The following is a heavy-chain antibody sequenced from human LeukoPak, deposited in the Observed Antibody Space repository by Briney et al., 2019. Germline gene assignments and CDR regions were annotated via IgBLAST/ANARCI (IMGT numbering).Heavy chain of an antibody. CDR1: GFTFSTIG. CDR2: IKQDGSEK. CDR3: ARVFGIAAAGIFDP. J-gene: IGHJ5*02. Sequence: PGGTLRLSCAASGFTFSTIGMSWVRQAPGKGLEWVANIKQDGSEKYYVDSVKGRFTISRDNAKNSLYLQMNSLRAEDTAVYYCARVFGIAAAGIFDPWGQGTLVTVSS. V-gene: IGHV3-7*04. D-gene: IGHD6-13*01.